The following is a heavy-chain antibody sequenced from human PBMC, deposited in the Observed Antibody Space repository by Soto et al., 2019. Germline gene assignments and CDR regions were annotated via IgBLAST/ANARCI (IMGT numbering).Heavy chain of an antibody. D-gene: IGHD3-9*01. CDR1: GFTFSSYS. Sequence: GGSLRLSCAASGFTFSSYSMNWVRQAPGKGLEWVSYISSSSSTIYNADSVKGRLTISRDNAKNSLYLQRNSLRDEDTAVYYCARNRRYYDILTGYYPGELAAFDIWGQGTMVTVSS. V-gene: IGHV3-48*02. CDR2: ISSSSSTI. J-gene: IGHJ3*02. CDR3: ARNRRYYDILTGYYPGELAAFDI.